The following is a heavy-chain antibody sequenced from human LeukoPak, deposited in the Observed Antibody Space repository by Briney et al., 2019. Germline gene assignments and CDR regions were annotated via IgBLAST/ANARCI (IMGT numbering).Heavy chain of an antibody. CDR3: ARSLGTMVRGMDV. Sequence: PGGSLRLSCAASGFTFSSYGMHWVRQAPGKGLEWVAVIWYDGSNKYYADSVKGRFTISRDNSKNTLYLQMNSLRAEDTAVYYCARSLGTMVRGMDVWSQGTTVTVSS. V-gene: IGHV3-33*01. CDR1: GFTFSSYG. D-gene: IGHD3-10*01. J-gene: IGHJ6*02. CDR2: IWYDGSNK.